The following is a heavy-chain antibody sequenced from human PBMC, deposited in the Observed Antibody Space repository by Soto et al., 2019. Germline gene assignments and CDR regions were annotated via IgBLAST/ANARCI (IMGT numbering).Heavy chain of an antibody. CDR1: GGTFSSYT. J-gene: IGHJ4*02. D-gene: IGHD3-22*01. Sequence: QVQLVQSGAEVKKPGSSVKVSCKASGGTFSSYTISWVRQAPGQGLEWMGRIIPILGIANYAQKFQGRVTITADKSTSTAYMGLSSLRSEDTAVYYCARDANYDSSGYYPPHFDYWGQGTLVTVSS. CDR2: IIPILGIA. V-gene: IGHV1-69*08. CDR3: ARDANYDSSGYYPPHFDY.